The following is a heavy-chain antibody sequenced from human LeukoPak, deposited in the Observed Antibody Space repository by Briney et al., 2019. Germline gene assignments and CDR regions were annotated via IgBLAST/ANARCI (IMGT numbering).Heavy chain of an antibody. D-gene: IGHD3-22*01. CDR1: GFTFSGYE. J-gene: IGHJ4*02. V-gene: IGHV3-48*03. CDR3: YSMIVVTIRLINDY. Sequence: GGSLRLSCAASGFTFSGYEMNWVRQAPGKGLEWISYICGRGKTKYYADSVKGRFTISRDDAKNFLYLQMNSLRAEDTAVYYCYSMIVVTIRLINDYWGQGTLVTVSS. CDR2: ICGRGKTK.